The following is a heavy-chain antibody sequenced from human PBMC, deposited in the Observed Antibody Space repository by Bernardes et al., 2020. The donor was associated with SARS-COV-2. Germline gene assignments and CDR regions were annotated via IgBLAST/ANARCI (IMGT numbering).Heavy chain of an antibody. D-gene: IGHD3-3*01. Sequence: LSLTCAGYGASFSGHYCTWIRQPPGKGLEWIGEINHRGSTNYNPSLRSRVTISVDTSKNQLSLKLSSVTAADTAVYFCARGGTYYDFWSNDYWGQGTLVTVSP. CDR3: ARGGTYYDFWSNDY. CDR1: GASFSGHY. J-gene: IGHJ4*02. CDR2: INHRGST. V-gene: IGHV4-34*01.